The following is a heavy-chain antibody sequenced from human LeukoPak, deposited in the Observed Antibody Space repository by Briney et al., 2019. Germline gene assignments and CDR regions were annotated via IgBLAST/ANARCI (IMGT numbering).Heavy chain of an antibody. V-gene: IGHV3-23*01. Sequence: RGSLRLSCAASGFTFSSYAMSWVRQAPGRGLEWVSTISGSGRSTYYADSVKGRFTISRDNNKNTLYLQMNSLRVEDTAIYYCANHKSAFEFWGQGTLVTVSS. CDR1: GFTFSSYA. J-gene: IGHJ4*02. CDR2: ISGSGRST. CDR3: ANHKSAFEF. D-gene: IGHD3-10*01.